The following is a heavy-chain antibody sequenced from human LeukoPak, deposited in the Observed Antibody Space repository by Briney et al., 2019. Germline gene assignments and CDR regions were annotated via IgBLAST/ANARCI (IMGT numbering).Heavy chain of an antibody. CDR1: GLTFSNYA. CDR3: AKDPNGDYIGAFDI. V-gene: IGHV3-23*01. D-gene: IGHD4-17*01. J-gene: IGHJ3*02. Sequence: GGSLRLSCAASGLTFSNYAMMWLRQAPGKGLEWVSAITGSGGWALYADSVKGRFTISRDNSKNTLYLQMSSLRAEDTAVYYCAKDPNGDYIGAFDIWGQGTMVTVSS. CDR2: ITGSGGWA.